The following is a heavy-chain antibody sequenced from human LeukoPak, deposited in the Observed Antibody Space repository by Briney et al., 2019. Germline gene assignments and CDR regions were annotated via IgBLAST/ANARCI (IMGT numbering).Heavy chain of an antibody. D-gene: IGHD3-22*01. J-gene: IGHJ4*02. CDR3: MRDAADYFDSSASFDY. CDR1: GFTFRSYS. CDR2: IWYDGSRS. Sequence: PGKSLRLSCAASGFTFRSYSMHWVRQAPGQGLEWVAVIWYDGSRSDYADSVKGRFTISRDNSKNTLFLQMNSLRGEDTAVYYCMRDAADYFDSSASFDYWGQGTLVTVSS. V-gene: IGHV3-30*04.